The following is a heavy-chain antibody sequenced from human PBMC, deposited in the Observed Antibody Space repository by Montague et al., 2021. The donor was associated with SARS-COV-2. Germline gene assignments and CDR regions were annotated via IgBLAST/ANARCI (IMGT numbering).Heavy chain of an antibody. D-gene: IGHD2-21*02. J-gene: IGHJ4*02. V-gene: IGHV4-34*01. CDR1: GGSFSVYY. Sequence: SETLSLTCAVYGGSFSVYYWSWVRQPPGKGLEWIGEINHSGSTHYNPSLKSRVTISSDTSKNQFSLKLNSVTAADTAVYFCVVVVPAMRPRSDYWGQGTLVTVSS. CDR2: INHSGST. CDR3: VVVVPAMRPRSDY.